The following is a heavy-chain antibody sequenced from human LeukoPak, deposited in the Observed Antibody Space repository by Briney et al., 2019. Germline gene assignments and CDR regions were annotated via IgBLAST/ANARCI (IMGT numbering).Heavy chain of an antibody. D-gene: IGHD2-15*01. V-gene: IGHV4-59*08. CDR1: GGSISSHY. J-gene: IGHJ4*02. CDR3: ARSPAGVDDQFDY. Sequence: SETLSLTCTVSGGSISSHYWSWIRQPPGKGLEWIGYIYYSGSTNYNPSLKSRVTISVDTSKNQFSLKLSSVTAADTAVYYCARSPAGVDDQFDYWGQGTLVTVSS. CDR2: IYYSGST.